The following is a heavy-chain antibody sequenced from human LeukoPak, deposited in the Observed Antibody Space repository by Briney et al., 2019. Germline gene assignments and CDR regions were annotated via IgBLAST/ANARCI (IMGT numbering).Heavy chain of an antibody. CDR2: IYYSGST. V-gene: IGHV4-59*01. Sequence: SQTLSLTCTVSGGSISSYYWSWIRQPPGRGLEWIGYIYYSGSTNYNPSLKGRVTISVDTSKNQFSLKMSTVTAADTAVYYCARDRNDYGDYVGHWFDPWGQGTLVTVSS. J-gene: IGHJ5*02. CDR1: GGSISSYY. D-gene: IGHD4-17*01. CDR3: ARDRNDYGDYVGHWFDP.